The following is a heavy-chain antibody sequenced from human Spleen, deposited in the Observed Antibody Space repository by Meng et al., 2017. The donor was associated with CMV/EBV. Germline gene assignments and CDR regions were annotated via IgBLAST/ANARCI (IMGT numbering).Heavy chain of an antibody. V-gene: IGHV3-74*01. J-gene: IGHJ3*02. D-gene: IGHD2-15*01. CDR2: INSDGSST. CDR1: GFTFDDYG. Sequence: GESLKISCAASGFTFDDYGMSWVRQAPGKGLVWVSRINSDGSSTSYADSVKGRFTISRDNAKNTLYLQMNSLRAEDRAVYYCARAPSGWLYAFDMWGQGTMVTVSS. CDR3: ARAPSGWLYAFDM.